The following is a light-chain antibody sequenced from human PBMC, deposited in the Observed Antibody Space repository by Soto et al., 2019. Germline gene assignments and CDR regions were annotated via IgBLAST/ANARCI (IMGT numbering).Light chain of an antibody. V-gene: IGKV1-39*01. J-gene: IGKJ1*01. Sequence: IHMTHSPSSLSASVLYRVTITFLSIQSIISYLNFYQQKPGKAPKLLIYASPSLQSGVPSRFIGSGSGTDFTLTISRLQPEVFATYYHQQSYSTRTFGQGTKVDIK. CDR3: QQSYSTRT. CDR2: ASP. CDR1: QSIISY.